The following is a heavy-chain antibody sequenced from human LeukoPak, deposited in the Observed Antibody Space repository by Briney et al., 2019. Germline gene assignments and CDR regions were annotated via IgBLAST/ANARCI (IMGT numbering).Heavy chain of an antibody. CDR3: ARLGYSSGWYFFFDY. D-gene: IGHD6-19*01. CDR2: IYSGGTI. Sequence: GGSLTLSCTASGFTVSSNYMSWVRQAPGKGLEWVSFIYSGGTIKYADSVKGRFTISRDISKNALYLQMNSLRAEDTAVYYCARLGYSSGWYFFFDYWGQGTLVTVSS. V-gene: IGHV3-66*04. J-gene: IGHJ4*02. CDR1: GFTVSSNY.